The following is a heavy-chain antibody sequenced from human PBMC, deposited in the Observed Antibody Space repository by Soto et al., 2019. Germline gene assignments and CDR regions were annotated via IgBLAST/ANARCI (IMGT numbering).Heavy chain of an antibody. J-gene: IGHJ4*02. V-gene: IGHV3-23*01. CDR2: ITGRGDRT. CDR1: GVTFDTYT. D-gene: IGHD3-16*01. Sequence: EVQLLESGGDLVQPGGSLRLSCAASGVTFDTYTMSWVRQTPGKGLEWVSAITGRGDRTYYADPVKGRFTMSRDNSKNPVYLQMSSLRAEDTAVYYCAKNAEAKIRGGDAYWGQGTLVTVSS. CDR3: AKNAEAKIRGGDAY.